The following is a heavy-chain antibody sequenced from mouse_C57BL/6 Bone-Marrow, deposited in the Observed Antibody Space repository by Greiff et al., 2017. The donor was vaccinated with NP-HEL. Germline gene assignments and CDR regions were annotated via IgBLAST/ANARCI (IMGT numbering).Heavy chain of an antibody. V-gene: IGHV1-5*01. CDR2: IYPGNSDT. D-gene: IGHD2-5*01. CDR3: TIHYSNYVGYY. CDR1: GYTFTSYW. Sequence: VQLQQSGTVLARPGASVKMSCKTSGYTFTSYWMHWVKQRPGQGLEWIGAIYPGNSDTSYNQKFKGKAKLTAVTSASTAYMELSSLTNADSADYYCTIHYSNYVGYYWGQGTTLTVSS. J-gene: IGHJ2*01.